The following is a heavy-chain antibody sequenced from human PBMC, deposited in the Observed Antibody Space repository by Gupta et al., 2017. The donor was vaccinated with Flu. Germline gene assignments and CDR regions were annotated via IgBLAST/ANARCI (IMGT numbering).Heavy chain of an antibody. J-gene: IGHJ4*02. Sequence: QAPGKGLEWVSGISAGGGSTYYADSVKGRFTISRDNSKNTLYLQMNSLRAEDTAVYYCAKVRGLEWLLPFDYWGQGTLVTVSS. V-gene: IGHV3-23*01. CDR3: AKVRGLEWLLPFDY. D-gene: IGHD3-3*01. CDR2: ISAGGGST.